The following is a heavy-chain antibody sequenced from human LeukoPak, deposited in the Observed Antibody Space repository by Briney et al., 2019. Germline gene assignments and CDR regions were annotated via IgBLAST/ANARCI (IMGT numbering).Heavy chain of an antibody. D-gene: IGHD2-2*01. Sequence: PSETLSLTRAVYGESFSGYHWSWIRPPPGKGLEWVGEIKHSGSTNHNPFLKSRVTISVHTSKNQFSLKVNSVTAAYTAVYYCARQYCSATSCYFDYWGQGTLVTVSS. CDR3: ARQYCSATSCYFDY. J-gene: IGHJ4*02. CDR1: GESFSGYH. V-gene: IGHV4-34*01. CDR2: IKHSGST.